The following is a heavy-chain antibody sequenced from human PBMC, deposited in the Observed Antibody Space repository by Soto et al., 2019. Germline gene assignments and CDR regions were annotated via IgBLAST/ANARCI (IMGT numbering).Heavy chain of an antibody. J-gene: IGHJ4*02. CDR2: IIPIFGTA. CDR3: ASGDCSGGSCLEYYFDY. D-gene: IGHD2-15*01. V-gene: IGHV1-69*01. Sequence: QVQLVQSGAEVKKPGSSVKVSCKASGGTFSSYAISWVRQAPGQGLEWMGGIIPIFGTANYAQKFQGRVTITEDESTSTAYMELSSLRSEDTAVYYCASGDCSGGSCLEYYFDYWGQGTLVTVSS. CDR1: GGTFSSYA.